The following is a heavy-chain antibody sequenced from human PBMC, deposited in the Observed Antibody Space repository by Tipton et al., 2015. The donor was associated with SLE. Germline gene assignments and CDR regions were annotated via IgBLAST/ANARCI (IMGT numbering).Heavy chain of an antibody. CDR3: AKDYSGSLNYYYYGLDV. J-gene: IGHJ6*02. CDR2: IYSGGST. V-gene: IGHV3-53*04. CDR1: GFTVSSNY. D-gene: IGHD3-10*01. Sequence: VQLVQSGGGLVQPGGSLRLSCAASGFTVSSNYMSWVRQAPGKGLEWVSVIYSGGSTYYADSVKGRFTISRDNSKNTLYLQMNSLRAEDTAVYYCAKDYSGSLNYYYYGLDVWGQGTTVTVSS.